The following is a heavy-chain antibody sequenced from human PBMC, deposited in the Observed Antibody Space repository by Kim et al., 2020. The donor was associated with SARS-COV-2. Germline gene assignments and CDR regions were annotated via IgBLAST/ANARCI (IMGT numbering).Heavy chain of an antibody. Sequence: GESLKISCKGSGYSFTSYWIGWVRQMPGKGLEWMGIIYPGDSDTRYSPSFQGQVTISADKSISTAYLQWSSLKASDTAMYYCARSPLDTAMVRERNWFDPWGQGTLVTVSS. V-gene: IGHV5-51*01. J-gene: IGHJ5*02. CDR1: GYSFTSYW. CDR2: IYPGDSDT. CDR3: ARSPLDTAMVRERNWFDP. D-gene: IGHD5-18*01.